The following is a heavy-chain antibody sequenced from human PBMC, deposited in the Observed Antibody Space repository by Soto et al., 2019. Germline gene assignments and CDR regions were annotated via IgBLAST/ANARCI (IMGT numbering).Heavy chain of an antibody. Sequence: QVQLQESGPGLVKPSQTLSLTCTVSGGSISSGGHYWNWIRQHPGKGLEWIGYIYYSGSTYYNPSLKSRVTISVDTSKNQFSLTLRSVTAADTAVYYCARDRGGYSSGWFYFDYWGQGALVTVSS. CDR3: ARDRGGYSSGWFYFDY. J-gene: IGHJ4*02. D-gene: IGHD6-19*01. V-gene: IGHV4-31*03. CDR2: IYYSGST. CDR1: GGSISSGGHY.